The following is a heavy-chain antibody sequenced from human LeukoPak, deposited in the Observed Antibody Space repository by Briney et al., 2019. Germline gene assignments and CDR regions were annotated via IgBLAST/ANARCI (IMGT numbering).Heavy chain of an antibody. V-gene: IGHV3-48*01. CDR1: GFTFSSYS. CDR3: ASSNGSLDY. CDR2: ISSLSGTI. D-gene: IGHD3-22*01. Sequence: GGSLRLSWAASGFTFSSYSMNWVRQAPGGGLEWVSYISSLSGTIYYADSVKGRFTISRDNAKNSLYLQMDSLRAEDTAVYYCASSNGSLDYWGQGTLVTVSS. J-gene: IGHJ4*02.